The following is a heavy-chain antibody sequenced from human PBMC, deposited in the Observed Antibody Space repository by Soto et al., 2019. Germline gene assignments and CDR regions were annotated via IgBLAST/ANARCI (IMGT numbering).Heavy chain of an antibody. CDR2: IYYSGST. CDR1: GGSISSYY. J-gene: IGHJ4*02. CDR3: ARGLGSGGSCYSQVPDYFDY. D-gene: IGHD2-15*01. V-gene: IGHV4-59*01. Sequence: SLTCTVSGGSISSYYWSWIRQPPGKGLEWIGYIYYSGSTNYNPSLKSRVTISVDTSKNQFSLKLSSVTAADTAVYYCARGLGSGGSCYSQVPDYFDYWGQGTLVIVS.